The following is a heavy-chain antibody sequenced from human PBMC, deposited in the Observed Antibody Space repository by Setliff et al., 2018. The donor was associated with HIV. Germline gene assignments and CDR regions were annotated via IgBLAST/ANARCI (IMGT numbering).Heavy chain of an antibody. V-gene: IGHV3-30*02. CDR2: IWYDGSNK. D-gene: IGHD5-18*01. CDR3: ARDWLADGYSTKFAFDI. Sequence: GGSLRLSCAASGFTFSTYGMHWVRQAPGKGLEWVSLIWYDGSNKYYADSVKGRFTISRDNSRNTLYLQMNSLRDEDTAVYYCARDWLADGYSTKFAFDIWGQGTMVTVSS. J-gene: IGHJ3*02. CDR1: GFTFSTYG.